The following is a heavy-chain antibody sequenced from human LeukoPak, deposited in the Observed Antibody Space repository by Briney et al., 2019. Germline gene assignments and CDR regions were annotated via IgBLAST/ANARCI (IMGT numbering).Heavy chain of an antibody. CDR3: ARAPDYRWFDP. Sequence: SETLSLTCTVSGGSISSYYWSWIRQPPGKGLEWIAYIYYSGSTNFNPSLTSRGTISIDTSKNQFSLQLSSVTAADTAMYYCARAPDYRWFDPWGQGTLVTVSS. J-gene: IGHJ5*02. D-gene: IGHD4/OR15-4a*01. V-gene: IGHV4-59*01. CDR1: GGSISSYY. CDR2: IYYSGST.